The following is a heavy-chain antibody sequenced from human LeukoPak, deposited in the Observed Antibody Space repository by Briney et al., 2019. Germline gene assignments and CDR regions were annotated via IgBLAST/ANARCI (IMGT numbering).Heavy chain of an antibody. CDR2: ISSRGTKI. D-gene: IGHD4-11*01. CDR1: GFTFSSSE. V-gene: IGHV3-48*03. CDR3: ARERVTTGGDACDI. Sequence: GSLRLSCTASGFTFSSSEMNWVRQAPGKGLEWVSYISSRGTKIYYADSVKGRFTMSRDNAKNSLYLQMNSLTAEDTAIYYCARERVTTGGDACDIWGHGTMVTVSS. J-gene: IGHJ3*02.